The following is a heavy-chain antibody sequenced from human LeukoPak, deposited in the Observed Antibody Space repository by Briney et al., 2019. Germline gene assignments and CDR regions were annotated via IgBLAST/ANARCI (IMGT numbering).Heavy chain of an antibody. D-gene: IGHD5-12*01. CDR3: ATDLIGSGYDLPVGY. CDR2: FDPEDVET. Sequence: GASVKVSCKVSGYTLTELSMHWVRQAPGKGLEWMGGFDPEDVETIYAQKFQGRVTMTEDTSADTAYMELSSLRSEDTAVYYYATDLIGSGYDLPVGYWGQGTLVTVSS. J-gene: IGHJ4*02. V-gene: IGHV1-24*01. CDR1: GYTLTELS.